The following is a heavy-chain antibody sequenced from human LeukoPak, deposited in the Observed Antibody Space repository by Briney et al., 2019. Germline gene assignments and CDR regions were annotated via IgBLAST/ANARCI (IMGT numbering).Heavy chain of an antibody. CDR3: AGIAAADVSDY. V-gene: IGHV4-39*01. CDR1: GGSISSSSYY. Sequence: SETLSLTCTVSGGSISSSSYYWGWIRQPPGKGLEWIGFIYYSGSTYYNPSLKSRVTISVDTSKNQFSLKLSSVTAADTAVYYCAGIAAADVSDYWGQGTLVTVSS. CDR2: IYYSGST. D-gene: IGHD6-13*01. J-gene: IGHJ4*02.